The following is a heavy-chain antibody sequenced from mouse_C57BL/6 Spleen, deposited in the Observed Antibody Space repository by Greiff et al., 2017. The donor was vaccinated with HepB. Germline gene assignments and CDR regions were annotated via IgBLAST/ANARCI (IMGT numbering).Heavy chain of an antibody. Sequence: DVQLVESGGDLVKPGGSLKLSCAASGFTFSSYGMSWVRQTPDKRLEWVATISSGGSYTYYPDSVKGRFTISRDNAKNTLYLQMSSLKSEDTAMYYCARRVDYWGQGTSVTVSS. CDR1: GFTFSSYG. CDR3: ARRVDY. J-gene: IGHJ4*01. CDR2: ISSGGSYT. V-gene: IGHV5-6*01.